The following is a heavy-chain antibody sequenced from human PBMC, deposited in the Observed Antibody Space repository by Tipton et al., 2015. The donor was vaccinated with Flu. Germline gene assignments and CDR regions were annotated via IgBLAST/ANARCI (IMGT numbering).Heavy chain of an antibody. D-gene: IGHD2/OR15-2a*01. CDR3: ARGRVGTFDY. CDR1: GGSISTSY. J-gene: IGHJ4*02. V-gene: IGHV4-4*07. CDR2: ISTSGST. Sequence: TLSLTCTVSGGSISTSYWSWIRQPAGKGLEWIGRISTSGSTNYNPSLKSRVTMSVDTSEKHFSLKLSSVTAADTAVYYCARGRVGTFDYWGQGTLVSVSS.